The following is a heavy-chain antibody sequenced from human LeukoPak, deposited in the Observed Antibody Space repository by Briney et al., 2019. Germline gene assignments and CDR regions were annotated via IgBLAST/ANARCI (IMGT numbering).Heavy chain of an antibody. J-gene: IGHJ6*02. CDR3: ARVIAVAGPYYYGMDV. CDR1: GYTFTGYY. CDR2: INPNSGGT. Sequence: GASVKVSCKASGYTFTGYYMHWVRQVPGQGLEWMGWINPNSGGTNYAQKFQGRVTMTRDTSISTAYMELSRLRSDDTAVYYCARVIAVAGPYYYGMDVWGQGTTVTVSS. D-gene: IGHD6-19*01. V-gene: IGHV1-2*02.